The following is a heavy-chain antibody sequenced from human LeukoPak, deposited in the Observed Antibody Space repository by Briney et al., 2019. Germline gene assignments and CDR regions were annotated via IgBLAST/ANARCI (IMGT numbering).Heavy chain of an antibody. CDR3: ARGEMATPIDY. D-gene: IGHD5-24*01. CDR1: GFTFSSYG. CDR2: ISSSGTTI. Sequence: GGSLRLSCAASGFTFSSYGMHWVRQAPGGGLEWVSYISSSGTTIYHADSVKGRFTISRDNAKNSLYLQMNSLRAEDTAVYYCARGEMATPIDYWGQGTLVTVSS. J-gene: IGHJ4*02. V-gene: IGHV3-48*04.